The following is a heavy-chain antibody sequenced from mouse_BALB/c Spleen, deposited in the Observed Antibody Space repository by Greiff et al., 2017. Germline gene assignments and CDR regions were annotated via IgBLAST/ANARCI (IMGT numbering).Heavy chain of an antibody. Sequence: EVKLQESGPSLVKPSQTLSLTCSVTGDSITSGYWNWIRKFPGNKLEYMGYISYSGSTYYNPSLKSRISITRDTSKNQYYLQLNSVTTEDTATYYCASYDYDGYYAMDYWGQGTSVTVSS. CDR2: ISYSGST. V-gene: IGHV3-8*02. CDR1: GDSITSGY. J-gene: IGHJ4*01. CDR3: ASYDYDGYYAMDY. D-gene: IGHD2-4*01.